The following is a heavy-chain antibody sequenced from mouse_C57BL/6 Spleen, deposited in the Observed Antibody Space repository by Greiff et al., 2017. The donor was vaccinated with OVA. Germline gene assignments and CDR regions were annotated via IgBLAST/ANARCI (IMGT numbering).Heavy chain of an antibody. CDR2: IYPGSGNT. CDR1: GYTFTDYD. J-gene: IGHJ2*01. Sequence: VQLLQSGAELVRPGASVKLSCKASGYTFTDYDINWVKQRPGQGLEWIARIYPGSGNTYYNEKFKGKATLTADKSSSTAYMQLSSLTSEDSAVYFCARGLTADYWGQGTTLTVSS. D-gene: IGHD1-2*01. V-gene: IGHV1-76*01. CDR3: ARGLTADY.